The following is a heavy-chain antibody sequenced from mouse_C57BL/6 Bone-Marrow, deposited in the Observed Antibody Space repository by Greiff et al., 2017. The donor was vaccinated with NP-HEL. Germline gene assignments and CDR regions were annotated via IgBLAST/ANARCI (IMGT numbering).Heavy chain of an antibody. CDR1: GYTFTSYW. CDR2: IHPNSGST. V-gene: IGHV1-64*01. CDR3: ARLDYDSDAWFAY. D-gene: IGHD2-4*01. J-gene: IGHJ3*01. Sequence: QVQLQQPGAELVKPGASVKLSCKASGYTFTSYWMHWVKQRPGQGLEWIGMIHPNSGSTNYNEKFKSKATLTVDKSSSTAYMQLSSLTSEDSAVYYCARLDYDSDAWFAYWGQGTLVTVSA.